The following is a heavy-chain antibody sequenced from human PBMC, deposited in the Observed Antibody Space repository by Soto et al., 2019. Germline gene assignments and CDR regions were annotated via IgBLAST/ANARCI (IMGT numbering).Heavy chain of an antibody. J-gene: IGHJ5*02. CDR1: GVTVSNNY. CDR3: ARHAPGTAAGGAGA. V-gene: IGHV3-66*04. Sequence: EVQLVESGGGWILPGGSLRLSCAASGVTVSNNYMRWVRQAPGKGLEWVSLIYSGGDTHYGDSVKGRFTTSRDSTKTTVYLQMNSLTAAATAVYYCARHAPGTAAGGAGAWGQRTLVPVSS. D-gene: IGHD6-13*01. CDR2: IYSGGDT.